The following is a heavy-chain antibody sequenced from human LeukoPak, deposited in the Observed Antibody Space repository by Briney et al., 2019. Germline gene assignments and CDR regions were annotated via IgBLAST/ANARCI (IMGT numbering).Heavy chain of an antibody. J-gene: IGHJ5*02. Sequence: WGSLRLSCAASGFTFSSYWMHWVRQVPGKGLVWVSRITSDGSDTIYADSVKGRFTISRDNAKNTLYLQMNSLRAEDTALYYCSRDRRTWFDPWGQGTLVTVSS. CDR2: ITSDGSDT. CDR3: SRDRRTWFDP. V-gene: IGHV3-74*01. CDR1: GFTFSSYW.